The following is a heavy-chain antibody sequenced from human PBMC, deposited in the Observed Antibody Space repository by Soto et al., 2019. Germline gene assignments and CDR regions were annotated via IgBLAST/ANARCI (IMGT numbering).Heavy chain of an antibody. CDR3: AREHRERLPQRSPFDF. V-gene: IGHV3-21*01. J-gene: IGHJ5*01. D-gene: IGHD1-26*01. Sequence: PGGSLRLSCAASGFTFSSHSMNWVRQAPGKGLEWVSYISGGNSYVYYADSVKGRFTISRDDATNSLFLQMNSLRAEDTAVYYCAREHRERLPQRSPFDFWGQGTLVTVSS. CDR1: GFTFSSHS. CDR2: ISGGNSYV.